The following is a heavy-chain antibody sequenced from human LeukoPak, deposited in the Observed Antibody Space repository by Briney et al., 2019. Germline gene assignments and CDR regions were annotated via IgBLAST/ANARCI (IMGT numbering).Heavy chain of an antibody. J-gene: IGHJ3*02. D-gene: IGHD6-19*01. V-gene: IGHV3-20*04. Sequence: PGGSLRLSCAASGFTFSSYWMHWVRQAPGKGLEWVSGINWNGGSTGYADSVKGRFTISRDNAKNSLFLQMNSLRAEDTAVYYCARQTRRYSSGWYVAFDIWGQGTMVTVSS. CDR3: ARQTRRYSSGWYVAFDI. CDR2: INWNGGST. CDR1: GFTFSSYW.